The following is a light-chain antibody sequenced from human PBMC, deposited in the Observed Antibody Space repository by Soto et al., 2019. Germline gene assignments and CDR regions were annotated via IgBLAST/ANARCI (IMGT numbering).Light chain of an antibody. CDR1: QSVSSY. Sequence: EIXLIQSPATLSLSPGERATLSCRASQSVSSYLAWYQQKPGQAPRLLIYDASNRATGIPARFSGSGSGTDFTLTISSLEPEDFAVYYCQQRSNWPPITFGQGTRLEIK. V-gene: IGKV3-11*01. CDR3: QQRSNWPPIT. J-gene: IGKJ5*01. CDR2: DAS.